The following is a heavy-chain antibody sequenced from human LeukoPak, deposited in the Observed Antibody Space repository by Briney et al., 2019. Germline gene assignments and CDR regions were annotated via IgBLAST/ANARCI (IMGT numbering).Heavy chain of an antibody. CDR1: GDSISSRSDY. V-gene: IGHV4-39*07. CDR3: AREDADQVDNSFDI. J-gene: IGHJ3*02. CDR2: VYYIGTP. D-gene: IGHD1-26*01. Sequence: SETLSLTCTVSGDSISSRSDYWGWIRQPPGKGPEWVGSVYYIGTPFYNPSLKSRVTISIDTSKNQFSLKLTSVTAADTAVYYCAREDADQVDNSFDICGQGKMATVSS.